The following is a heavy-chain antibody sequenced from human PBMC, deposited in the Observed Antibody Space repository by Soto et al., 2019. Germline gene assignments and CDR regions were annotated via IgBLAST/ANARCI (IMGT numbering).Heavy chain of an antibody. Sequence: EVELLESGGGLVQPGGSLRLSCAASGFTFSSYAMSWVRQAPGKGLEWVSAISGSGGSTYYADSVKGRFTISRDNSKNTLYLQMNRLRAEDTAVYYCAKGLSCSRTSCYVYYYYYMDVWGKGTTVTVSS. J-gene: IGHJ6*03. CDR1: GFTFSSYA. D-gene: IGHD2-2*01. CDR2: ISGSGGST. CDR3: AKGLSCSRTSCYVYYYYYMDV. V-gene: IGHV3-23*01.